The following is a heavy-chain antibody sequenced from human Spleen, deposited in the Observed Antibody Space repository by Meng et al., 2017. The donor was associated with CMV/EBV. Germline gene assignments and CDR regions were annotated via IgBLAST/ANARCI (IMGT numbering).Heavy chain of an antibody. V-gene: IGHV4-39*07. CDR1: GPISGGEYY. Sequence: GPISGGEYYWGWIRQPPGKGLEWIGSVYYSGTTYYNPSLKSRVTISIDTSKNHFSLRLSSVTAADTALYYCARSTIQLWLRGGAFDIWGQGTMVTVSS. CDR3: ARSTIQLWLRGGAFDI. J-gene: IGHJ3*02. D-gene: IGHD5-18*01. CDR2: VYYSGTT.